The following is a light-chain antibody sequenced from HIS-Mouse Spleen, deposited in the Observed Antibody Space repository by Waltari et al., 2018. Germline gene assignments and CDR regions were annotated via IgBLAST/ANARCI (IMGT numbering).Light chain of an antibody. CDR1: SLYVGGYNY. J-gene: IGLJ2*01. CDR3: SSYAGSNNFVV. CDR2: EVS. V-gene: IGLV2-8*01. Sequence: QSALTQPPSASGSPGQSVTISCPGTSLYVGGYNYCPWYQQHPGKAPKLMIYEVSKRPSGVPDRFSGSKSGNTASLTVSGLQAEDEADYYCSSYAGSNNFVVFGGGTKLTVL.